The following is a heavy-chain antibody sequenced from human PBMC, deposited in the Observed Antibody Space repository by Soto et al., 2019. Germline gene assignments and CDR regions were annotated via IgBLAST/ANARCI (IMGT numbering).Heavy chain of an antibody. CDR2: IWYDGSNK. J-gene: IGHJ4*02. D-gene: IGHD1-1*01. V-gene: IGHV3-33*01. CDR3: ARAVGWNDDGYFDY. CDR1: GFTFSSYG. Sequence: QVPLVESGGGVVQPGRSLRLSCAASGFTFSSYGMHWVRQAPGKGLEWVAVIWYDGSNKYYADSVKGRFTISRDNSKNTLYLQMNSLRAEDTAVYYCARAVGWNDDGYFDYWGQGTLVTVSS.